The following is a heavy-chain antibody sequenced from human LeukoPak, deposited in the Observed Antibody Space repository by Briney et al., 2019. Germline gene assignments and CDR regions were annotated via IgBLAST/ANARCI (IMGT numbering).Heavy chain of an antibody. CDR2: MKQDGSEK. CDR3: ARVFGYCSGGSCYSFDY. V-gene: IGHV3-7*01. J-gene: IGHJ4*02. Sequence: PGGSLRLSCAASGFTFSSYWMSWVRQAPGKGLEWVANMKQDGSEKYYVDSVKGRFTISRDNAKNSLYLQMNSLRAEDTAVYYCARVFGYCSGGSCYSFDYWGQGTLVTVSS. D-gene: IGHD2-15*01. CDR1: GFTFSSYW.